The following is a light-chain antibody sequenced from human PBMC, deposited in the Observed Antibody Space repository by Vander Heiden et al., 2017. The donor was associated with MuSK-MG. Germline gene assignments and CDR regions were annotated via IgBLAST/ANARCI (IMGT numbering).Light chain of an antibody. Sequence: QSALTQPASVSGSPGQSITISCTGTSSDVGGYNYVSWYQQPPGKAPKVMIYEVSNRPSGVSNRFSGSKSGNTASLTISGLQAEDEADYYCGSYTSSSSHYVFGTGTKVTVL. J-gene: IGLJ1*01. CDR2: EVS. CDR3: GSYTSSSSHYV. V-gene: IGLV2-14*01. CDR1: SSDVGGYNY.